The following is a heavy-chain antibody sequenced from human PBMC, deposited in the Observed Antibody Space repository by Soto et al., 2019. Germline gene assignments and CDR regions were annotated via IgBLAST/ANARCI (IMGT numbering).Heavy chain of an antibody. D-gene: IGHD6-6*01. J-gene: IGHJ4*02. V-gene: IGHV4-59*08. Sequence: SETRSLSCTFSVCSIISYYWSWVRQPPGKGLEWIGYIYYSGSTNYNPSLKSRVTISVDTSKNQFSLKLSSVTAADTAVYYCARTYSSSSYFDYWGQGTLVTVSS. CDR1: VCSIISYY. CDR2: IYYSGST. CDR3: ARTYSSSSYFDY.